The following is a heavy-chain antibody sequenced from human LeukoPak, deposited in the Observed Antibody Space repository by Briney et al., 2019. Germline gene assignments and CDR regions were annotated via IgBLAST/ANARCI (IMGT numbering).Heavy chain of an antibody. CDR1: GFTFDDYG. Sequence: PGGSLRLSCAASGFTFDDYGMSWVRQAPGKGLEWVSGINWNGGSTGCADSVKGRFTISRDNAKNSLYLQMNSLRAEDTAVYYCARWGDYDRSHDYWGQGTLVTVSS. CDR3: ARWGDYDRSHDY. V-gene: IGHV3-20*04. CDR2: INWNGGST. D-gene: IGHD4-17*01. J-gene: IGHJ4*02.